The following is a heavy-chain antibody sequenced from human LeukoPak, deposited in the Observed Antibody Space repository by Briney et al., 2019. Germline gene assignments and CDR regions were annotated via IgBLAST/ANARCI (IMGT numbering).Heavy chain of an antibody. CDR3: ARTQSGYYDSSGFPDAFDI. CDR1: GFTFSSYW. CDR2: IKQDGSEK. J-gene: IGHJ3*02. V-gene: IGHV3-7*01. Sequence: PGGSLRLSCAASGFTFSSYWMSWVRQAPGKGLEWVANIKQDGSEKYYVDSVKGRFTISIDNAKNSLYLQMNSLRAEDTAVYYCARTQSGYYDSSGFPDAFDIWGQGTMVTVSS. D-gene: IGHD3-22*01.